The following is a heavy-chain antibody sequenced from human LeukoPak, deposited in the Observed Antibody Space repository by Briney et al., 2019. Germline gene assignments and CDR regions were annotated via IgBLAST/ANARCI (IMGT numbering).Heavy chain of an antibody. CDR2: IYYSGST. J-gene: IGHJ6*03. CDR3: ARRDYYYYYMDV. V-gene: IGHV4-34*01. Sequence: SETLSLTCAVYGGSFSGYYWGWIRQPPGKGLVWIGSIYYSGSTYYNPSLKSRVTISVDTSKNQFSLKLSSVTAADTAVYYCARRDYYYYYMDVWGKGTTVTVSS. CDR1: GGSFSGYY.